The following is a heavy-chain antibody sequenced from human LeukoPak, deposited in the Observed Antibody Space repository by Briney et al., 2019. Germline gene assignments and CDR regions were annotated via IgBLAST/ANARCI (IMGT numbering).Heavy chain of an antibody. CDR2: IYYSGST. V-gene: IGHV4-59*12. J-gene: IGHJ4*02. CDR3: ARTNYYDSSGYYSLDY. Sequence: SETLSLTCTVSGDSISSYYWSWIRQPPGKGLEWIGDIYYSGSTNYTPSLRSRVAISVDTSKNQFSLKLSSVTAADTAFYYCARTNYYDSSGYYSLDYWGQGTLVTVSS. D-gene: IGHD3-22*01. CDR1: GDSISSYY.